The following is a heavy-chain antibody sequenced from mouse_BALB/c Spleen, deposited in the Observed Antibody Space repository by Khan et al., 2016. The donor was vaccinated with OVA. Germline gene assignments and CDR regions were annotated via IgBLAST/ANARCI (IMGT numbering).Heavy chain of an antibody. Sequence: VQLVESGPGLVQSSQSLSITCTVSGFSLTSYGIHWVRQSPGKGLEWLGVIWSGGSTDYSAAFISRLSISKDNSKSQVFFKMNSLQANDTAIYYCARKYDYDEGLAYWGQGTLVTVSA. V-gene: IGHV2-2*02. D-gene: IGHD2-4*01. CDR3: ARKYDYDEGLAY. CDR1: GFSLTSYG. CDR2: IWSGGST. J-gene: IGHJ3*01.